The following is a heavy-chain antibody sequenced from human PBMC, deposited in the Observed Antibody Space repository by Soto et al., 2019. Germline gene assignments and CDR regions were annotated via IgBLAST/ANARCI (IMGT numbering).Heavy chain of an antibody. CDR3: ARSGRIAVAGRGTNHWFDP. V-gene: IGHV1-69*01. CDR1: GGTFSSYA. D-gene: IGHD6-19*01. J-gene: IGHJ5*02. Sequence: QVQLVQSGAEVKKPGSSVKVSCKASGGTFSSYAISWVRQAPGQGLEWMGGIIPIFGTANYAQKFQGRVTITADESTSTAYMELSSLRSEDTAVYYCARSGRIAVAGRGTNHWFDPWGQGTLVTVSS. CDR2: IIPIFGTA.